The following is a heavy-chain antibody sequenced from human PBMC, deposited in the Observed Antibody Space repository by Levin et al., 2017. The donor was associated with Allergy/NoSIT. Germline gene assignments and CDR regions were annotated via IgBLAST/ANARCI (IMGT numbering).Heavy chain of an antibody. CDR3: AKGRHCSGGTCYSYYYYYYMDV. Sequence: GGSLRLSCAASGFTFSSYGMHWVRQAPGKGLEWVAIISYDGSKKYYADSVKGRFTVSRDNSKNTLFLQMNSLRAEDTAVYYCAKGRHCSGGTCYSYYYYYYMDVWGKGTTVTVSS. D-gene: IGHD2-15*01. V-gene: IGHV3-30*18. J-gene: IGHJ6*03. CDR1: GFTFSSYG. CDR2: ISYDGSKK.